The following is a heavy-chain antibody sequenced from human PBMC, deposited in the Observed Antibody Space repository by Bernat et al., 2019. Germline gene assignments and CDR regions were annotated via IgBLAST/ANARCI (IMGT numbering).Heavy chain of an antibody. J-gene: IGHJ4*02. CDR1: GFSLSTSGMC. V-gene: IGHV2-70*15. Sequence: QVTLRESGPALVKPTQTLTLTCTFSGFSLSTSGMCVSWIRQPPWKALEWLSRIDWDDDKYYSTSLKTRLTISKDTSKNQMVLTMTNMDPVDTATYYCARMEYSSSRRHFDYWGQGTLVTVSS. CDR2: IDWDDDK. CDR3: ARMEYSSSRRHFDY. D-gene: IGHD6-6*01.